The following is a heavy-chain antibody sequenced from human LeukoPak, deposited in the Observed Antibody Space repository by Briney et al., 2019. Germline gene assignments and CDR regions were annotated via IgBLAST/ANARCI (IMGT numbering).Heavy chain of an antibody. J-gene: IGHJ4*02. V-gene: IGHV4-34*01. CDR2: INHSGST. CDR3: ARGRGSGSYYKVVHKILRQFDY. Sequence: SETLSLTCAVYGGSFSGYYWSWIRQPPGKGLEWIGEINHSGSTNYNPSLKSRVTISVDTSKNQFSLKLRSVTGADTAVYYCARGRGSGSYYKVVHKILRQFDYWGQGTLVTVSS. CDR1: GGSFSGYY. D-gene: IGHD3-10*01.